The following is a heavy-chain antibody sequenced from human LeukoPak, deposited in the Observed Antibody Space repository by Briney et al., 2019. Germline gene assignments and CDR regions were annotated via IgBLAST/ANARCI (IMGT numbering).Heavy chain of an antibody. D-gene: IGHD6-19*01. V-gene: IGHV3-33*06. J-gene: IGHJ4*02. CDR3: AKALNGLVDY. Sequence: GRSLRLSXAASGFTFSDYGMHWVRQSPGKGLEWVAVIWYDGSNKYYADSVKGRFTISRDNSKNTLYLQMNSLRAEDTAVYYCAKALNGLVDYWGQGTLVTVSS. CDR2: IWYDGSNK. CDR1: GFTFSDYG.